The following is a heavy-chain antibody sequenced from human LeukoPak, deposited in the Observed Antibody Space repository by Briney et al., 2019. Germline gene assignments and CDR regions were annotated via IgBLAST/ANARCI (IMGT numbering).Heavy chain of an antibody. V-gene: IGHV1-2*02. Sequence: GASVKVSCKASGYTFTGYYMHWVRQAPGQGLEWMGWINPNSGGTSYAQKFQGRVTMTRDTSISTAYMELSRLTSDDTAVYYCARDSSGWYRWFDLWGQGTLVTVSS. D-gene: IGHD6-19*01. CDR3: ARDSSGWYRWFDL. J-gene: IGHJ5*02. CDR1: GYTFTGYY. CDR2: INPNSGGT.